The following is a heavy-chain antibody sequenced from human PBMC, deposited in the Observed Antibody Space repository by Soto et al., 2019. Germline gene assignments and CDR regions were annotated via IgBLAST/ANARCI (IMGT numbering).Heavy chain of an antibody. J-gene: IGHJ4*02. CDR2: IYPGDSDT. D-gene: IGHD4-17*01. V-gene: IGHV5-51*01. CDR3: ASSYYGDYENPYDFDY. Sequence: GESLKSSCKGSGYSFTSYWIGWDRQMPRKGLEWMGIIYPGDSDTRYSPSFQGQVTISADKSISTAYLQWSSLKASDTAMYYCASSYYGDYENPYDFDYWGQGTLVTVSS. CDR1: GYSFTSYW.